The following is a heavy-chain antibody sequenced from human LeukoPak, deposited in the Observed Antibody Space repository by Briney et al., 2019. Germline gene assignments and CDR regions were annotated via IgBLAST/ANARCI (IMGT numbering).Heavy chain of an antibody. J-gene: IGHJ4*02. CDR3: AREDSGNYLSDY. Sequence: PSETLSLTCTVSGGSFISYYWSWIRQPAGKGLEWIGRISTSGSTNYNHSLKSRVTMSVGTSKNQFSLKLNSVTAADTAIYYCAREDSGNYLSDYWGQGTLVTVSS. V-gene: IGHV4-4*07. D-gene: IGHD1-26*01. CDR2: ISTSGST. CDR1: GGSFISYY.